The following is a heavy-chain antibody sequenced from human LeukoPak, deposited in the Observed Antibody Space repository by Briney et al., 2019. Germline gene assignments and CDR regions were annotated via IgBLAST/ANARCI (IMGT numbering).Heavy chain of an antibody. CDR1: GFTFSGSA. CDR3: TRQTGGYSYGTYYYYMDV. V-gene: IGHV3-73*01. D-gene: IGHD5-18*01. J-gene: IGHJ6*03. Sequence: GGSLRLSCAASGFTFSGSAMHWVRQASGKGLEWVGRIRSKANSYATAYAASVKGRFTISRDDSKNTAYLQMNSLKTEDTAVYYCTRQTGGYSYGTYYYYMDVWGKGTTVTISS. CDR2: IRSKANSYAT.